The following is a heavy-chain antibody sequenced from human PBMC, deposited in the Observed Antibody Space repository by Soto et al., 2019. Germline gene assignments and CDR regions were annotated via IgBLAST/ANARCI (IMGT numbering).Heavy chain of an antibody. CDR1: GYTFTSYY. J-gene: IGHJ6*02. Sequence: QVQLVQSGAEVKKPGASVKVSCKASGYTFTSYYMHWVRQAPGQGLEWMGIINPSGGSTSYAQKFQGRVTMTRDTSTSTVYMELSSLRSEDTAVYYCARGPDWDLRYFDWFNYYYGMDVWGQGTTVTVSS. V-gene: IGHV1-46*01. CDR3: ARGPDWDLRYFDWFNYYYGMDV. CDR2: INPSGGST. D-gene: IGHD3-9*01.